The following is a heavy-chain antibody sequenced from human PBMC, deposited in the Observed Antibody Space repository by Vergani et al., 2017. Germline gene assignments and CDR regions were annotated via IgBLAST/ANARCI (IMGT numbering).Heavy chain of an antibody. V-gene: IGHV1-69*06. Sequence: QVQLVQSGAEVKKPGSSVKVSCKASGGTFSSYAISWVRQAPGQGLEWMGGIIPIFGTANYAQKFQGRVTITADKSTSTAYMELSSLRSEDTAVYYCARGPRVVVVPAAMSVYYYGMDVWGQGTTVTVSS. J-gene: IGHJ6*02. CDR3: ARGPRVVVVPAAMSVYYYGMDV. CDR1: GGTFSSYA. CDR2: IIPIFGTA. D-gene: IGHD2-2*01.